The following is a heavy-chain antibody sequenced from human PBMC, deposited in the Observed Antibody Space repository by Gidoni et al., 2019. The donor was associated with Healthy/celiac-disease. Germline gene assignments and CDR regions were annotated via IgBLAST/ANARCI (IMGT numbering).Heavy chain of an antibody. CDR2: IYYSGST. CDR1: GGSISSSSYY. Sequence: QLQLQESGPGLVKPSETLSLTCTVPGGSISSSSYYWGWIRQPPGKGLEWIGSIYYSGSTYYNPSLKSRVTISVETSKNQFSLKLSSVTAADTAVYYCATEKVGALDYWGQGTLVTVSS. CDR3: ATEKVGALDY. V-gene: IGHV4-39*01. D-gene: IGHD1-26*01. J-gene: IGHJ4*02.